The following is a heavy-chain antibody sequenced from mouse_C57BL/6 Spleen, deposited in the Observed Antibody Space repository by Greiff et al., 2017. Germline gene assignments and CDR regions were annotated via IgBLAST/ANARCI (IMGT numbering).Heavy chain of an antibody. CDR2: INPSTGGT. J-gene: IGHJ3*01. CDR1: GYSFTGYY. V-gene: IGHV1-42*01. CDR3: ARNRGFAD. Sequence: EVQLQQSGPELVKPGASVKISCKASGYSFTGYYMNWVKLSPEKSLEWIGEINPSTGGTTYNQKFKAKATLTVDKSSSTAYMQLKSLTSEDSAVYYCARNRGFADWGQGTLVTVSA.